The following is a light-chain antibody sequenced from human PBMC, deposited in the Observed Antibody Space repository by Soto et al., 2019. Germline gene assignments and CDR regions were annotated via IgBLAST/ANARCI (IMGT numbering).Light chain of an antibody. Sequence: QSALTQPASVSGSPGQSIAISCTGTSSDIGSYNYVSWYQQHPGKATKLIIHEVSNRPSGISDHFSGSKSGNTASLTISGLQADDEADYYCSSHTTYSTRIFGTGTKVTVL. CDR1: SSDIGSYNY. J-gene: IGLJ1*01. V-gene: IGLV2-14*01. CDR3: SSHTTYSTRI. CDR2: EVS.